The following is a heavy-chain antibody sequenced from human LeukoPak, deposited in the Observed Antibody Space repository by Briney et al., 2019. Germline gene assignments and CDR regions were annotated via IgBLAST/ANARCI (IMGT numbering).Heavy chain of an antibody. D-gene: IGHD1-26*01. CDR3: ARGGGGSYYSDY. CDR2: MNPNSGNT. Sequence: ASVKVSCKASGYTFTSYDINWVRQATGQGLEWMGWMNPNSGNTGYAQKFQGRVTMTRDTSTSTVYMELSSLRSEDTTVYYCARGGGGSYYSDYWGQGTLVTVSS. J-gene: IGHJ4*02. V-gene: IGHV1-8*02. CDR1: GYTFTSYD.